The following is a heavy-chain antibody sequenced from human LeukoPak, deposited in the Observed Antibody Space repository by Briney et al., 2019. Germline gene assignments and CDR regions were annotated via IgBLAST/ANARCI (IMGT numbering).Heavy chain of an antibody. CDR2: INPGDSDA. D-gene: IGHD1-1*01. CDR1: GYTFTTYW. Sequence: RLGESLKISCKGSGYTFTTYWIGWVRQMPGKVLEWMVIINPGDSDARYSPAFQGQVTISADKSISTASLQWSSLKASDTAIYSCARAWNFDYWGQGTLVTVSS. CDR3: ARAWNFDY. V-gene: IGHV5-51*01. J-gene: IGHJ4*02.